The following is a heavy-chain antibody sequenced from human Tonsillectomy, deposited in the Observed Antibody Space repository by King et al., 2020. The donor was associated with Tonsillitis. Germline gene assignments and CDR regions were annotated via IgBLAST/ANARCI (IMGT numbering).Heavy chain of an antibody. V-gene: IGHV3-9*01. J-gene: IGHJ4*02. CDR2: ISWSSGTI. CDR3: AKAPYSCACVSFDY. Sequence: VQLVESGGGLVQPGRSLRLSCAASGFTFDDYAMHWVRQVPGKGLEWVSGISWSSGTIGYADSVKGRFTISRDNAKNTLYLKMNSLRADDTALSYCAKAPYSCACVSFDYWGQGTLVTVSS. CDR1: GFTFDDYA. D-gene: IGHD6-19*01.